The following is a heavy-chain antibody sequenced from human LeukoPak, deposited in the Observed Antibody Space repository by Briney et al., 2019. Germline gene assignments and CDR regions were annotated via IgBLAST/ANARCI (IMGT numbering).Heavy chain of an antibody. D-gene: IGHD4-17*01. V-gene: IGHV3-21*01. Sequence: GGSLRLSCAASGFTFSSYSMNWARQAPGKGLEWVSSISSSSSYIYYADSVKGRFTISRDNAKNSLYLQMNSLRAEDTAVYYCARPPTTVTASYYYYMDVWGKGTTVTVSS. CDR2: ISSSSSYI. CDR3: ARPPTTVTASYYYYMDV. CDR1: GFTFSSYS. J-gene: IGHJ6*03.